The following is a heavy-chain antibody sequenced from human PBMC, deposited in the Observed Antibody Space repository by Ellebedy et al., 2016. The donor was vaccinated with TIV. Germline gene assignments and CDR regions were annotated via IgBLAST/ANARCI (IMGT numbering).Heavy chain of an antibody. V-gene: IGHV4-34*01. J-gene: IGHJ3*02. CDR2: INHSGST. Sequence: SETLSLTXAVYGGSFSGYYWSWIRQPPGKGLEWIGEINHSGSTNYNPSLKSRVTISVDTSKNQFSLKLSSVTAADTAVYYCARVLRITMIVVVANAFDIWGQGTMVTVSS. D-gene: IGHD3-22*01. CDR3: ARVLRITMIVVVANAFDI. CDR1: GGSFSGYY.